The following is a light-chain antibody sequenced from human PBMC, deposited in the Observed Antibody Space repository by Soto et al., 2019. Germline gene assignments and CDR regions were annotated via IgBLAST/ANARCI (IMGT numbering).Light chain of an antibody. CDR2: GTS. CDR3: HQDFNLPWT. CDR1: QTVSRMY. J-gene: IGKJ1*01. Sequence: EIVLTQSPVTMSLSPGEIATLSCRASQTVSRMYLSWFQQKPGQAPRLLIYGTSTRATGITVRFSGSGSGTDFTLTISSLQPEDFAVYFCHQDFNLPWTFGQGTKVEIK. V-gene: IGKV3D-7*01.